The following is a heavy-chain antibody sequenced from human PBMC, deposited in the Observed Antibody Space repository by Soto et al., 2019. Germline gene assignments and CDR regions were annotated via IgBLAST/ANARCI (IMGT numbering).Heavy chain of an antibody. CDR1: GGTFSSYA. Sequence: QVQLVQSGAEVQKPGSSVKVSCKASGGTFSSYAISWVRQAPGQGLEWMGGIIPIFGTANYAQKFQGRVTITADESTRTAYMELSSLRSEDTAVYYCASPIAARPCYYYGMDVWGQGTTVTVSS. CDR2: IIPIFGTA. CDR3: ASPIAARPCYYYGMDV. V-gene: IGHV1-69*01. J-gene: IGHJ6*02. D-gene: IGHD6-6*01.